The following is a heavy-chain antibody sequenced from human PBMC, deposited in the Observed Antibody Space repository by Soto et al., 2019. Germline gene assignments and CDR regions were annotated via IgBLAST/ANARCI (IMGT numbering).Heavy chain of an antibody. V-gene: IGHV1-18*01. Sequence: ASVTGSCKASGYTFTNYGISWVRQAPGQGLEWMGWISAYNGNTNYAQKLQGRVTMTTDTSTSTAYMELRSLRSDDTAVYYCARDRRGSPGGGMDVWGQGATVTVSS. CDR3: ARDRRGSPGGGMDV. CDR2: ISAYNGNT. J-gene: IGHJ6*02. D-gene: IGHD2-15*01. CDR1: GYTFTNYG.